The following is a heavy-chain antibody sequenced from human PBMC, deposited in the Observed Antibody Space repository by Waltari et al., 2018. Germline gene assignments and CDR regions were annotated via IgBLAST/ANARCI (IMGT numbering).Heavy chain of an antibody. CDR1: GFSFSYYY. D-gene: IGHD3-22*01. J-gene: IGHJ4*02. Sequence: EVQLVESGGGLAKPGGSLRLSCAAPGFSFSYYYMSWVRQAPGKGLEWISGINSGGGTTYYADSVKGRFTISRESAKNTLYLQMDSLRTEDTAVYYCASYYDSAYYRPLFDYWGQGVLVTVSS. CDR3: ASYYDSAYYRPLFDY. CDR2: INSGGGTT. V-gene: IGHV3-66*01.